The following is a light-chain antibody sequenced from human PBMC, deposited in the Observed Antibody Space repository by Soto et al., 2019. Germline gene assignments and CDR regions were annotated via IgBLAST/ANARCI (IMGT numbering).Light chain of an antibody. CDR3: QQYDNLPMYT. Sequence: DIQMTQSPSSLSASVGDRVTITCQASQDISNYLNWYQQKPGKAPKLLIYDASNLETGVPSRFSRSGSGTDFTFTISSLHPEDIATYYGQQYDNLPMYTFGQGTKLEIK. V-gene: IGKV1-33*01. CDR2: DAS. CDR1: QDISNY. J-gene: IGKJ2*01.